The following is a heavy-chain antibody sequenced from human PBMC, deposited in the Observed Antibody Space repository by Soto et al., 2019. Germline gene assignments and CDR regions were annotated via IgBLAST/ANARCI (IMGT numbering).Heavy chain of an antibody. D-gene: IGHD5-12*01. CDR1: GFTFSSYA. CDR2: ISGSGGST. J-gene: IGHJ4*02. V-gene: IGHV3-23*01. Sequence: GGSLRLSCAASGFTFSSYAMSWVRQAPGKGLEWVSAISGSGGSTYYADSVKGRFTISRDNSKNTLYLQMNSLRAEDKAVYYCAKGGYSGYDFDYWGQGTLVTVSS. CDR3: AKGGYSGYDFDY.